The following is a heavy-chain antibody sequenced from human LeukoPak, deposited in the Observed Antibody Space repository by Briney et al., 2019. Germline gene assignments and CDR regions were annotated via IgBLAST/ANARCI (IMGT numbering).Heavy chain of an antibody. CDR1: GGSIYTGDYY. CDR2: LFYSGNM. J-gene: IGHJ4*02. D-gene: IGHD5/OR15-5a*01. CDR3: ARENIVSTRDFDF. Sequence: PSETLSLTCTVSGGSIYTGDYYWAWIRQPPGEALEWIGSLFYSGNMYYSPSLKSRVTVSVDTSKNQFSLNLSSLTAADTAVYYCARENIVSTRDFDFWGRGAQVTVSS. V-gene: IGHV4-39*07.